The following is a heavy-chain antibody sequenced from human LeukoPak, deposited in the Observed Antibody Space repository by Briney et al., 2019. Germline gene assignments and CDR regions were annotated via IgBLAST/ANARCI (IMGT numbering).Heavy chain of an antibody. Sequence: SETLSLTCTVSGGSISSSSYYWGWIRQPPGKGLEWIGSIYYSGSTYYNPSLKSRVTISVDTSKNQFSLKLSSVTAADTAVYYCARVYIAVAQNWFDPWGQGTLVTVSS. V-gene: IGHV4-39*07. D-gene: IGHD6-19*01. J-gene: IGHJ5*02. CDR3: ARVYIAVAQNWFDP. CDR2: IYYSGST. CDR1: GGSISSSSYY.